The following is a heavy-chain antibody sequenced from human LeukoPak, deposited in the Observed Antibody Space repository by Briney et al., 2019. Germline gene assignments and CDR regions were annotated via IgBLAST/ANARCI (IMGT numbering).Heavy chain of an antibody. CDR1: GFTFSSYA. V-gene: IGHV3-23*01. D-gene: IGHD2-2*01. CDR3: VRWLRYCSTTTCHQPFDY. Sequence: GGSLRLSCAASGFTFSSYAMSWVRQAPGKGLEWVSVISGSGGSTYHADSVKGRFTISRDNSKNTLYLQMNSLRAEDTAVYYCVRWLRYCSTTTCHQPFDYWGQGTLVTVSS. J-gene: IGHJ4*02. CDR2: ISGSGGST.